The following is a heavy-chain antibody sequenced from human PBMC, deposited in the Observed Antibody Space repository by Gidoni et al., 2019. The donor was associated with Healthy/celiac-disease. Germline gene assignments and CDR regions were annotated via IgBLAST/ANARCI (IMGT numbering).Heavy chain of an antibody. CDR1: GFSLSNARMG. D-gene: IGHD3-9*01. CDR2: IFSNDET. CDR3: ARTSARFRYFDWLRAGWFDP. V-gene: IGHV2-26*01. J-gene: IGHJ5*02. Sequence: QVTLKESGPVLVKPTETLTLTCTVSGFSLSNARMGVSWIRQPPGKALEWLAHIFSNDETSYSTSRKSRLTIAKDTSKSQVVLTMTNMDPVDTATYSCARTSARFRYFDWLRAGWFDPWGQGTLVTVSS.